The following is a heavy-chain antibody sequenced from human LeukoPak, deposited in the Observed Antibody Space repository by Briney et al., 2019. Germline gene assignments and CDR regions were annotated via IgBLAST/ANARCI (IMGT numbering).Heavy chain of an antibody. CDR3: ARSEEYYDSSGYDY. V-gene: IGHV1-69*05. CDR2: IIPIFGTA. CDR1: GGTFSSYA. D-gene: IGHD3-22*01. J-gene: IGHJ4*02. Sequence: SVKVSCKASGGTFSSYAISWVRQAPGQGLERMGGIIPIFGTANYAQKFQGRVTITTDESTSTAYMELSSLRSEDTAVYYCARSEEYYDSSGYDYWGQGTLVTVSS.